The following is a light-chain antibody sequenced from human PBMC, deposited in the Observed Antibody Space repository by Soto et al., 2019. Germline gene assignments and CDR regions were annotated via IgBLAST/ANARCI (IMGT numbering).Light chain of an antibody. CDR1: QGISSY. Sequence: AIRMTQSPSSLSASTGDRVTITCRASQGISSYLAWYRQKPGKAPKLLIYAASTLQSGVPSTFSGSGSGTDFTLTISCLQSEDFATYYCQQYYNYPWTFGQGTKVDIK. J-gene: IGKJ1*01. CDR2: AAS. CDR3: QQYYNYPWT. V-gene: IGKV1-8*01.